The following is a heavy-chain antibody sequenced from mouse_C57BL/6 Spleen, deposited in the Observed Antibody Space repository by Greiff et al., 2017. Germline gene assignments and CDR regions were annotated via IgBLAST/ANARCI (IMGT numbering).Heavy chain of an antibody. D-gene: IGHD1-1*01. J-gene: IGHJ3*01. CDR1: GFTFSDYG. CDR3: ARPYGYGSSYEFAY. CDR2: ISSGSSTI. V-gene: IGHV5-17*01. Sequence: DVMLVESGGGLVKPGGSLKLSCAASGFTFSDYGMHWVRQAPEKGLEWFAYISSGSSTIYSADTVKGRFTISRDNAKNTLFLQMTSLRSEDTAMEYCARPYGYGSSYEFAYWGQGTLVTVAA.